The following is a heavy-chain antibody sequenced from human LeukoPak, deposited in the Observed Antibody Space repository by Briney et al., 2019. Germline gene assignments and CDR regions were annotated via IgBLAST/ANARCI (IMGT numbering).Heavy chain of an antibody. CDR2: FYYSGST. D-gene: IGHD1-20*01. J-gene: IGHJ4*02. CDR3: ATCITGSYYYFDS. CDR1: GDSISSRSYY. V-gene: IGHV4-39*01. Sequence: PSETLSLTCTVSGDSISSRSYYWGWIRQPPGKGLEWIGSFYYSGSTYYNPSLKSRVTMSVDTSENQFSLTLSSMTAADTAVYYCATCITGSYYYFDSWGQGALVTVSS.